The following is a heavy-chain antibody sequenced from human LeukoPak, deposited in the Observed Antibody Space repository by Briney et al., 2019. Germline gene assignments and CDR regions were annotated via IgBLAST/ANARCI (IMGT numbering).Heavy chain of an antibody. CDR1: GGSISSYY. J-gene: IGHJ5*02. V-gene: IGHV4-59*08. Sequence: SETLSLTCTVAGGSISSYYWSWIRQPPGKGLEWIGYIYYIGSTNYNPSLKSRVTISVDTSKNQFSLKLSSVTAADTAVYYCARRYCSSTSCYRGWFDPWGQGTLVTVSS. CDR3: ARRYCSSTSCYRGWFDP. CDR2: IYYIGST. D-gene: IGHD2-2*01.